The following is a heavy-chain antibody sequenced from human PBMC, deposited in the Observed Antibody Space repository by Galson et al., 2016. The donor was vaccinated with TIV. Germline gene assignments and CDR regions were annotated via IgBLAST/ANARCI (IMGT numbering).Heavy chain of an antibody. V-gene: IGHV3-66*02. CDR3: ARERRHCGNECYLYYYFGMDV. Sequence: SLRLSCAASTFKVSDNYMTWVRQAPGKGLEWVSIISSGGTTHYANSVRGRFTMSRDTDKNKVYLQMNNLRADDTAVYYCARERRHCGNECYLYYYFGMDVWGQVAAVTVSS. CDR1: TFKVSDNY. D-gene: IGHD2-21*01. J-gene: IGHJ6*02. CDR2: ISSGGTT.